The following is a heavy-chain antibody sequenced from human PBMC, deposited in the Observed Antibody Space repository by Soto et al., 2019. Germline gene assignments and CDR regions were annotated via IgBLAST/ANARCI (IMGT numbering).Heavy chain of an antibody. CDR3: ARDRGNFGVVLADFYQYGMDV. Sequence: QVQLQESGPGLVKPSETLSLTCTVSGDSVTSGSIYWSWIRHPPGKELEWIGYIHYTGSTNYNPSLKSRVAISVDTSKNHFSLTLSSVTAADTAVYYCARDRGNFGVVLADFYQYGMDVWGQGTAVTVSS. V-gene: IGHV4-61*03. CDR1: GDSVTSGSIY. CDR2: IHYTGST. J-gene: IGHJ6*02. D-gene: IGHD3-3*01.